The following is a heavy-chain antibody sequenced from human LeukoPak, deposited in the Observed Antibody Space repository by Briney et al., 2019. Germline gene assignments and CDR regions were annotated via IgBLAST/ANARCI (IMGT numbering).Heavy chain of an antibody. CDR2: IFHSGST. Sequence: SETLSLTCAVSGYSISSGYYWGWIRQPPGTGLEWIGAIFHSGSTYYNPSLKSRVTISVDTSKNQFSLKLSSVTAADTAVYYCARRNFSYWYFDLWGRGTLVIVSS. CDR1: GYSISSGYY. V-gene: IGHV4-38-2*01. CDR3: ARRNFSYWYFDL. J-gene: IGHJ2*01. D-gene: IGHD3-3*01.